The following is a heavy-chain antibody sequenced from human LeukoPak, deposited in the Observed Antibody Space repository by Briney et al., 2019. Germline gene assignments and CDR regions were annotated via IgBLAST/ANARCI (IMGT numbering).Heavy chain of an antibody. D-gene: IGHD1-14*01. CDR3: AKDMSARSGYYYYGMDV. J-gene: IGHJ6*02. CDR2: ISFDGSHK. V-gene: IGHV3-30*18. CDR1: GVTFSDYG. Sequence: PGGSLRLSCAASGVTFSDYGMHWVRQAPGKGLEWVAVISFDGSHKYSADSVKGRFSISRDNSKNTLYLQMNSLRDEDTAVYYCAKDMSARSGYYYYGMDVWGQGTTVTVSS.